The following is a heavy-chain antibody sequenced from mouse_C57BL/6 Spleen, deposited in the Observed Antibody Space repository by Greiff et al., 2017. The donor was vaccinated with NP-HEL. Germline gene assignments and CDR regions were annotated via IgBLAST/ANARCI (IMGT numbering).Heavy chain of an antibody. D-gene: IGHD1-1*01. CDR3: ARGRYYGSSYVRWYFDV. CDR2: IDPSDSYT. CDR1: GYTFTSYW. J-gene: IGHJ1*03. V-gene: IGHV1-69*01. Sequence: QVQLQQPGAELVMPGASVKLSCKASGYTFTSYWMHWVKQRPGQGLAWIGEIDPSDSYTNYNQKFKGKSTLTVDKSSSTAYMQLSSLTSEDSAVYYCARGRYYGSSYVRWYFDVWGTGTTVTVSS.